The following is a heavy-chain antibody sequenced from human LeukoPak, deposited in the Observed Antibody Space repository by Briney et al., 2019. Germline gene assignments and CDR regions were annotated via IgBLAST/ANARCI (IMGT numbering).Heavy chain of an antibody. CDR2: ITFDGSKE. J-gene: IGHJ5*02. Sequence: GGSLRLSCATSGFTFSSYGIHWVRQAPGKGLEWLSFITFDGSKEYYRDSVKGRFTVSRANSKNTAYLHLDSLNSDDTALYYFAKDTTYIGGSGRGWLDPWGQGTLVTVSS. CDR3: AKDTTYIGGSGRGWLDP. V-gene: IGHV3-30*02. CDR1: GFTFSSYG. D-gene: IGHD1-1*01.